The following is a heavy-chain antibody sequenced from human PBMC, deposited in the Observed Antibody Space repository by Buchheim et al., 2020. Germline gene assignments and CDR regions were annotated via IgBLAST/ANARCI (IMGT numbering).Heavy chain of an antibody. Sequence: EVQLVESGGGLVQPGGSLRLSCSASGFTFSSYWMSWVRQAPGEGLEWVANIRQDGSEKYHVDSVKGRFIISRDNDFNSLYLQMKSLRAEDTAVYYCARGSGVRRSYSDLPPSSYFDYWGQGSL. D-gene: IGHD6-6*01. CDR2: IRQDGSEK. CDR1: GFTFSSYW. J-gene: IGHJ4*02. CDR3: ARGSGVRRSYSDLPPSSYFDY. V-gene: IGHV3-7*01.